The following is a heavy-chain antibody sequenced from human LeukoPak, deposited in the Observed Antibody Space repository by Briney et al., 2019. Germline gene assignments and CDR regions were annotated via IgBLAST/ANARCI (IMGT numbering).Heavy chain of an antibody. CDR2: ISGSGGNT. CDR1: GFTFSTYT. V-gene: IGHV3-23*01. J-gene: IGHJ4*02. D-gene: IGHD3-10*01. CDR3: AKVSLIC. Sequence: PGGSLRLSCAASGFTFSTYTMSWVRQAPGKGLEWVSAISGSGGNTYYADSVKGRFTISRDNSKNTLYLQMDSLRADDTAVYYCAKVSLICWGQGTLVTVFS.